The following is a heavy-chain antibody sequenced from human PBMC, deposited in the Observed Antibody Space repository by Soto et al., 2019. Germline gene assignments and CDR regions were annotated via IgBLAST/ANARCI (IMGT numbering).Heavy chain of an antibody. D-gene: IGHD1-7*01. Sequence: PSETLSLTCAVSGYSISSGYYWDWIRQPPGKGLEWIGSIYHTGSTYYNPSLKSRVTISVDTSKNQFSLKLSSVTAADTAVYYCATKVELRRWFDTWGQGPLVTVSS. CDR1: GYSISSGYY. V-gene: IGHV4-38-2*01. CDR2: IYHTGST. CDR3: ATKVELRRWFDT. J-gene: IGHJ5*02.